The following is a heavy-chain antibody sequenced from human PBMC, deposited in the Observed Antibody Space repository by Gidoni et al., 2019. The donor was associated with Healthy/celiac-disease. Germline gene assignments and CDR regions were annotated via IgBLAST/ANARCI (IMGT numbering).Heavy chain of an antibody. CDR1: GFTFSSYG. CDR2: ISSSSSTI. J-gene: IGHJ4*02. CDR3: ARGRYFDY. V-gene: IGHV3-48*02. Sequence: VQLVESGGGLVQPGGSLRLSCAASGFTFSSYGMHWVRQAPGKGLEWLSYISSSSSTIYYADSVKGRFTISRDNANNSLYLQMNSLRDEDTAVYYCARGRYFDYWGQGSLVTVSS.